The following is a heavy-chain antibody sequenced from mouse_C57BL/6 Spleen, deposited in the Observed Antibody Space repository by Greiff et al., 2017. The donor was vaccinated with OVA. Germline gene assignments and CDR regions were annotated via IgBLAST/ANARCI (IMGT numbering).Heavy chain of an antibody. CDR1: GFTFSSYA. CDR2: ISDGGSYT. J-gene: IGHJ4*01. D-gene: IGHD1-1*01. Sequence: DVHLVESGGGLVKPGGSLKLSCAASGFTFSSYAMSWVRQTPEKRLEWVATISDGGSYTYYPDNVKGRFTISRDNAKNNLYLQMSHLKSEDTAMYYCARDQGTVGARAMDYWGQGTSVTVSS. CDR3: ARDQGTVGARAMDY. V-gene: IGHV5-4*01.